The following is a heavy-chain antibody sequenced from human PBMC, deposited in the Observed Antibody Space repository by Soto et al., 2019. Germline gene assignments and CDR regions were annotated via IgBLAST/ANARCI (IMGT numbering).Heavy chain of an antibody. CDR2: INHSGST. J-gene: IGHJ5*02. V-gene: IGHV4-34*01. Sequence: SETLSLTCAVYGGSFSGYYWSWIRQPPGKGLEWIGEINHSGSTNYNPSLKSRVTISVDTSKNQFSLKLSSVTAADTAVYYCARGPRFYDSWRGYYYSWFGPRGQGPLVTVSS. CDR1: GGSFSGYY. D-gene: IGHD3-3*01. CDR3: ARGPRFYDSWRGYYYSWFGP.